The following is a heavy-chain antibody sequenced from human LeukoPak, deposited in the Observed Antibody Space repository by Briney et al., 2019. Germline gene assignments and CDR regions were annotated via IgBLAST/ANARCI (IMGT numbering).Heavy chain of an antibody. CDR2: IENSGNT. CDR1: GASISSTPYF. Sequence: SETLSLTCTVSGASISSTPYFWGWIRQPPGKGLEWIATIENSGNTYFNPSLKSRVAISLDTSKNQFSLKLSSVTAADTAVYYCARGYSGYDSRGHDYWGQGTLVTVSS. V-gene: IGHV4-39*07. J-gene: IGHJ4*02. D-gene: IGHD5-12*01. CDR3: ARGYSGYDSRGHDY.